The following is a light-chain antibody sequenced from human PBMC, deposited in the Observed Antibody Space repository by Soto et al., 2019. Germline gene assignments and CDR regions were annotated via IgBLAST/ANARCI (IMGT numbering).Light chain of an antibody. CDR2: AAS. CDR3: QQSYSTPRST. CDR1: QSISSY. Sequence: DIQMTHSPSSLSSSLGDIVTITCRASQSISSYLNWYQQKPGKAPKLLIYAASSLQSGVPSRFSGSGSGTDFTLTISSLQPEDFATYYCQQSYSTPRSTFGQGTRLEI. J-gene: IGKJ5*01. V-gene: IGKV1-39*01.